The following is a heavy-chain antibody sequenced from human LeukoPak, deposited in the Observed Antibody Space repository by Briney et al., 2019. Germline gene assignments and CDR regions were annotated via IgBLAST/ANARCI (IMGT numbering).Heavy chain of an antibody. Sequence: GGSLRLSCVASGFTFSSYWMSWVRQAPGKGREWVANIKHDGADKYFVDSVKGRFTISRDNVKNSLFLQMNSLRAEDTAMYYCARRYSYGYFDCWGQGTLVTVSS. J-gene: IGHJ4*02. CDR3: ARRYSYGYFDC. CDR1: GFTFSSYW. CDR2: IKHDGADK. D-gene: IGHD5-18*01. V-gene: IGHV3-7*01.